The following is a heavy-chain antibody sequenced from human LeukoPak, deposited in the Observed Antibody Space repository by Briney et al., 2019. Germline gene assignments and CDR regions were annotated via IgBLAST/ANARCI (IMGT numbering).Heavy chain of an antibody. CDR1: GFTFGAYY. J-gene: IGHJ4*02. D-gene: IGHD6-19*01. CDR2: IRGDGRET. Sequence: GGSLRLSCAASGFTFGAYYMSWVRQAPGKGLEWVANIRGDGRETFYADSLRGRFSIFRDNARNSVSPQMNSLSAEDTGVYYCARESAVGYGSFDYWGQGTLVTVSS. V-gene: IGHV3-7*03. CDR3: ARESAVGYGSFDY.